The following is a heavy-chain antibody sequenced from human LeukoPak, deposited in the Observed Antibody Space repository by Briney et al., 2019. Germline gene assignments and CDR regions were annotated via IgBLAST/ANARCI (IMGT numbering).Heavy chain of an antibody. CDR2: INHSGYT. CDR3: TRMTTGHDY. J-gene: IGHJ4*02. V-gene: IGHV4-34*01. CDR1: GVSFDDYY. D-gene: IGHD4-17*01. Sequence: SETLSLTCAVSGVSFDDYYWNWVRQTPGKGLEWLGEINHSGYTNDSPSLKSRVTLSIDTSRQQFSLNLRSVTVADAGIYYCTRMTTGHDYWGQGTLVTVSS.